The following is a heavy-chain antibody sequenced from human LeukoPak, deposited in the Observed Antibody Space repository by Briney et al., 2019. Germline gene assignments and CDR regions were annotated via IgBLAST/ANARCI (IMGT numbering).Heavy chain of an antibody. CDR3: ARGSSSGWYVGY. Sequence: SETLSLTCAVSGYSISSGYYWGWIRQPPGKGLEWIGSIYHSGSTYYNPSLKSRVTISVDTSKNQFSLKLSSVTAADTAVYYCARGSSSGWYVGYWGQGTLVTVSS. D-gene: IGHD6-19*01. CDR2: IYHSGST. V-gene: IGHV4-38-2*01. J-gene: IGHJ4*02. CDR1: GYSISSGYY.